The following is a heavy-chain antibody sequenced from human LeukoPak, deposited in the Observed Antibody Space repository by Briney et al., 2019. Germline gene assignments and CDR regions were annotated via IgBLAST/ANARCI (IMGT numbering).Heavy chain of an antibody. D-gene: IGHD4-17*01. J-gene: IGHJ3*02. V-gene: IGHV4-39*01. Sequence: PSETLSLTCTVSGGSISSDTTYWGWIRQPPGRGPEWIGSIYYTGSTGITYYSPSLKGRVTVSEDTSKNQFSLKLTSVTAADTAVYYCTRYSTVPRFFDIWGQGTMVTVSS. CDR2: IYYTGSTGIT. CDR3: TRYSTVPRFFDI. CDR1: GGSISSDTTY.